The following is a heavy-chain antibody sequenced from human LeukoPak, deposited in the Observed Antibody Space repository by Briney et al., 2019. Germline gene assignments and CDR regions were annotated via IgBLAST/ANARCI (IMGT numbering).Heavy chain of an antibody. CDR1: GFIFSNYA. CDR2: ISHDGSNK. Sequence: GGSLRLSCAASGFIFSNYAMHWVRQAPGKELEWVAVISHDGSNKNYADSVKGRVTISRDNSKNTLYLQMNSLRAEDTAVYYCARERSTIFGVVIGFDYWGQGTLVTVSS. J-gene: IGHJ4*02. D-gene: IGHD3-3*01. V-gene: IGHV3-30*04. CDR3: ARERSTIFGVVIGFDY.